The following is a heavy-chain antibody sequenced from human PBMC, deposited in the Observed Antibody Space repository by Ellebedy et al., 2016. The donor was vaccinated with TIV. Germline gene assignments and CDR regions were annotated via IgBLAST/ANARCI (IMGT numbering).Heavy chain of an antibody. D-gene: IGHD3-9*01. V-gene: IGHV4-30-2*01. CDR1: GGPISSGGYS. J-gene: IGHJ6*02. CDR2: IYHSGST. Sequence: LRLSXAVSGGPISSGGYSWSWIRQPPGKGLEWIGYIYHSGSTYYNPSLKSRVTISVDRSKNQFSLKLSSVTAADTAVYYCARFDYHYYGMDVWGQGTTVTVSS. CDR3: ARFDYHYYGMDV.